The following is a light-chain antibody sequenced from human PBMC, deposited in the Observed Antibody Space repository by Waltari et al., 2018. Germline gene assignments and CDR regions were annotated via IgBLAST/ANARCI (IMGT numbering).Light chain of an antibody. J-gene: IGKJ5*01. CDR1: HSVFSTSNRENC. V-gene: IGKV4-1*01. CDR3: QQYYTSPST. Sequence: DIVMTQSPDPLAVSLGARAPINCKSSHSVFSTSNRENCLGCYQQKPGQPPKLLFYWASTREPGVPDRFSASGSGTDFTLSISSLQAEDVALYYCQQYYTSPSTFGQGTRLEI. CDR2: WAS.